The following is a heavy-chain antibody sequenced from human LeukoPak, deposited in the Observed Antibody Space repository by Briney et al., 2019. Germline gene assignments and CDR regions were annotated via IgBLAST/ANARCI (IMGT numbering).Heavy chain of an antibody. J-gene: IGHJ4*02. Sequence: SETLSLTCAVSRDSISSSYWWTWVRQPPGKGLEWIGETYHSGSTNYNPSLKSRVTISVDKPKNHFSLKLSSVTAADTAVYYCARKWIAAAGTGEDFDYWGQGTLVTVSS. D-gene: IGHD6-13*01. CDR1: RDSISSSYW. V-gene: IGHV4-4*02. CDR2: TYHSGST. CDR3: ARKWIAAAGTGEDFDY.